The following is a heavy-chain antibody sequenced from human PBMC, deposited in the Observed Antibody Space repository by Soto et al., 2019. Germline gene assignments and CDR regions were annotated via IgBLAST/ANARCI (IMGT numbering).Heavy chain of an antibody. D-gene: IGHD1-26*01. J-gene: IGHJ3*02. CDR2: IYYSGST. CDR3: ARESLIGPGRPPAFDI. CDR1: GGSISDYY. Sequence: QVQLQESGPGLVKPSETLSLTCTVSGGSISDYYWSWIRQPPGKGLEYIAYIYYSGSTNYNPSLKSRLTISLDMSKNQFSLKLSSVTAADTAVYYCARESLIGPGRPPAFDIWGQGTMVTVSS. V-gene: IGHV4-59*01.